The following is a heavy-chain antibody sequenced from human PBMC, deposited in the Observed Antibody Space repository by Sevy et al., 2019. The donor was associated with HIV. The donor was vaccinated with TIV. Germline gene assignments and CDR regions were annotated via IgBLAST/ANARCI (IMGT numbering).Heavy chain of an antibody. V-gene: IGHV1-18*01. D-gene: IGHD4-4*01. J-gene: IGHJ4*02. CDR3: ARDPSKQYLDY. Sequence: ASVKVSCKTSGFTFRNYGITWVRQAPGQRLEWMGLISVNNGNTNYAQNLQGRVTMTTDTSTTTAYMELRSLRSDDTAVYFCARDPSKQYLDYWGQGTLVTVSS. CDR1: GFTFRNYG. CDR2: ISVNNGNT.